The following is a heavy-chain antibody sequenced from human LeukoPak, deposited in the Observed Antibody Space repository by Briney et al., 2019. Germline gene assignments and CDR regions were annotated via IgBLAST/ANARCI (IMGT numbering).Heavy chain of an antibody. Sequence: KTSETLSLTCTVSGGSISSYYWSWIRQPPGKGLEWIGYIYYSGSTNYNPSLKSRVTISVDTSKNQFSLKLSSVTAADTAVYYCARTRRYSSGWYSYWGQGTLVTVSS. CDR2: IYYSGST. V-gene: IGHV4-59*01. J-gene: IGHJ4*02. D-gene: IGHD6-19*01. CDR3: ARTRRYSSGWYSY. CDR1: GGSISSYY.